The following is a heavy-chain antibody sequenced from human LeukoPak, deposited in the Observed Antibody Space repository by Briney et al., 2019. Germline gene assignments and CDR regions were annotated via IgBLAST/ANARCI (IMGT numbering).Heavy chain of an antibody. Sequence: PSETLSLTCTVSGCSISSYYWSWIRQSPGKGLEWIGYIYYSGSTNYNPSLKSRVTISVDTSKSQFSLKLSSVTAADTAVYYCARASSGWYNWFDPWGQGTLVTVSS. CDR2: IYYSGST. CDR1: GCSISSYY. CDR3: ARASSGWYNWFDP. D-gene: IGHD6-19*01. J-gene: IGHJ5*02. V-gene: IGHV4-59*01.